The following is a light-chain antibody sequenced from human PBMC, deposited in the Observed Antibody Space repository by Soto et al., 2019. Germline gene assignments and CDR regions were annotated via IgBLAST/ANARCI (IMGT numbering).Light chain of an antibody. CDR3: ETWDISLSAVV. J-gene: IGLJ2*01. CDR1: SSNIGNNY. Sequence: QSVLTQPPSVSAAPGQRVTISCSGSSSNIGNNYVSWYQQLPGTAPKLLIYDNNKRPSGIPDRFSGSKSGTSATLGITGLQTGDEADYFCETWDISLSAVVFGGGTKVTVL. CDR2: DNN. V-gene: IGLV1-51*01.